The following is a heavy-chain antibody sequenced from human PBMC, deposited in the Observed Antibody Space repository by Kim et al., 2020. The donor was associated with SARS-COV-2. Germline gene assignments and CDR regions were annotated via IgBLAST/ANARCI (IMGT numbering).Heavy chain of an antibody. J-gene: IGHJ2*01. CDR3: ARAGLTGDWYFDL. D-gene: IGHD7-27*01. V-gene: IGHV3-21*01. Sequence: YADSVKGRFTISRDNAKNSLYLQMNSLRAEDTAVYYCARAGLTGDWYFDLWGRGTLVTVSS.